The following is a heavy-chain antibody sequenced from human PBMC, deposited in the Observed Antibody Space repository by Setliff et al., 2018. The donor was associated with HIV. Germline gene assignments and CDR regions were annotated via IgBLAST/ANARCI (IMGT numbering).Heavy chain of an antibody. CDR2: IIPIFGTA. J-gene: IGHJ6*03. V-gene: IGHV1-69*13. CDR3: ARSAKSGAWTYYDFWSGDSYYYMDV. D-gene: IGHD3-3*01. CDR1: GGTFSSYA. Sequence: SVKVSCKASGGTFSSYAISWVRQAPGQGLEWMGGIIPIFGTANYAQKFQGRVTITADESTSTAYMELSSLRSEDTAVYYCARSAKSGAWTYYDFWSGDSYYYMDVWGKGTTVTVSS.